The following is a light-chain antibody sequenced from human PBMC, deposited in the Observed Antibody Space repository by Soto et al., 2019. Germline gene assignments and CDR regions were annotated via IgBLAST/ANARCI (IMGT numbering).Light chain of an antibody. CDR1: QSVSSNY. J-gene: IGKJ5*01. CDR2: GAS. V-gene: IGKV3-20*01. CDR3: QQYGSSAPNT. Sequence: PGEGATLSCRASQSVSSNYLAWYQQKPGQAPRLLIYGASSRATGIPDRFSGSGSGTDFTLTISRLEPEDLAMYYCQQYGSSAPNTFGQGTRLEIE.